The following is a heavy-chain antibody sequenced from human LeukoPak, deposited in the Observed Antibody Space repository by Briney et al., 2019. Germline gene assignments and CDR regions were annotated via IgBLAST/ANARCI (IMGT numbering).Heavy chain of an antibody. D-gene: IGHD6-19*01. CDR1: GFTFSNFA. V-gene: IGHV3-23*01. J-gene: IGHJ4*02. Sequence: SGGSLRLSCAASGFTFSNFAMTWVRQAPGKGLEWVSTISGRGGSTFYADSVKGRFPISRDNSKNTLFLQMNSLRAEDTAIYYCAKAGSSGWSSSGGDYWGQGSVVTVSS. CDR2: ISGRGGST. CDR3: AKAGSSGWSSSGGDY.